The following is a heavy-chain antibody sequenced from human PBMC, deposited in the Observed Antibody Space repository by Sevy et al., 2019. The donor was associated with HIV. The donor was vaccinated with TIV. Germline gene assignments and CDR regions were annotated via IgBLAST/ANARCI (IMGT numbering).Heavy chain of an antibody. CDR1: GFTFSSYG. Sequence: GGSLRLSCAASGFTFSSYGMHWVRQVPGKGLEWVAVIWYDGSNKYYADSVKGRFTISRDNSKNTLYLQMNSLRAEDTAVYYCARSAGLSHRGFDYWGQGTLVTVSS. J-gene: IGHJ4*02. CDR2: IWYDGSNK. V-gene: IGHV3-33*01. CDR3: ARSAGLSHRGFDY. D-gene: IGHD3-10*01.